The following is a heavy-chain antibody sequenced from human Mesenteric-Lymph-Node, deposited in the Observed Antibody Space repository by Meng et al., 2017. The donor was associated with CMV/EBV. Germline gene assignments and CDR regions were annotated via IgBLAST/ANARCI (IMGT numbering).Heavy chain of an antibody. Sequence: ASVKVSCKASGYTFTDYYMHWVRQAPGQGLEWMGWINPNSVGTYYAQKFQGRVTMTRDTSISTAYMELSRLRSDDTAVYFCARDHCAAGRCPYYDVWGQGTLVTVSS. V-gene: IGHV1-2*02. D-gene: IGHD2-15*01. CDR3: ARDHCAAGRCPYYDV. CDR1: GYTFTDYY. CDR2: INPNSVGT. J-gene: IGHJ4*02.